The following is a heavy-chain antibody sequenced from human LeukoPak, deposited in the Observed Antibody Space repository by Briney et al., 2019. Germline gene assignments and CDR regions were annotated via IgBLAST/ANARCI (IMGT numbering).Heavy chain of an antibody. J-gene: IGHJ4*02. Sequence: GGSLRLSCAAYGFTFSTYGMQWVRQAPGKGLEWVAFTQDDASKKYYADSVKGRFTISRDNSKNTLYLQMNSLRAEDTAVYYCAKDPTHGWGFENWGQGTLVTVSS. V-gene: IGHV3-30*02. CDR1: GFTFSTYG. CDR3: AKDPTHGWGFEN. D-gene: IGHD6-19*01. CDR2: TQDDASKK.